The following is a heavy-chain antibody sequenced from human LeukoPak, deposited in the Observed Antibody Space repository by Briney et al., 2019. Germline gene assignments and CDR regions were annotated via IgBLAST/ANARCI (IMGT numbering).Heavy chain of an antibody. CDR3: ARDASMVRGGDFDY. V-gene: IGHV1-2*04. J-gene: IGHJ4*02. CDR1: GYTFTGYY. CDR2: INPNSGDT. Sequence: ASVKVSCKASGYTFTGYYMHWVRQAPGQGLEWMGWINPNSGDTNYAQKFQGWVTMTRDTSISTAYMELSRLRSDDTAVYYCARDASMVRGGDFDYWGQGTLVTVSS. D-gene: IGHD3-10*01.